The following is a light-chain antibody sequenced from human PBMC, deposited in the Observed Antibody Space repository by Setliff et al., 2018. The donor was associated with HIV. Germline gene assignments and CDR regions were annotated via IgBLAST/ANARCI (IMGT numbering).Light chain of an antibody. CDR1: SGDVGGYNY. Sequence: QSVLTQPASVSGSPGQSITISCTGTSGDVGGYNYVSWYQQHPGKAPKFMIYDVSKRPSGVSNRFSGSKSGNTASLTISGLQAEDEADYYCSSYTSSSTYGFGTGTKGTVL. CDR3: SSYTSSSTYG. J-gene: IGLJ1*01. CDR2: DVS. V-gene: IGLV2-14*01.